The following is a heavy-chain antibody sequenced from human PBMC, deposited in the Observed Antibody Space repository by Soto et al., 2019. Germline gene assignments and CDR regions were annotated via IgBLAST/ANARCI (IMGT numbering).Heavy chain of an antibody. CDR3: TRDYGGYCSGDAYYFGSLDS. CDR2: INPNGGGR. J-gene: IGHJ5*01. Sequence: DSVKVSCKASGYTFTGYYLHWVRQAPGQGLEWMGWINPNGGGRNYAQKFQGRVTMTRDTSINTAYMELNNLGSDDTAVYYCTRDYGGYCSGDAYYFGSLDSWGQGTLVTVSS. CDR1: GYTFTGYY. V-gene: IGHV1-2*02. D-gene: IGHD2-15*01.